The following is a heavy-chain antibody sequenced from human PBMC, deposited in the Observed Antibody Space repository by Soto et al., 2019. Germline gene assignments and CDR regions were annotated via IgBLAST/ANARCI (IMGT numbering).Heavy chain of an antibody. Sequence: QVQLQQWGAGLLKPSETLSLTCAVYGGSFSGYYWSWIRQPPGKGLEWIGEINHSGSTNYNPSLKSRVPISVDTSKNQFSLKLSSVTAADTAVYYCARIGSYYDFWSGYYVGGGMDVWGQGTTVTVSS. CDR2: INHSGST. CDR3: ARIGSYYDFWSGYYVGGGMDV. D-gene: IGHD3-3*01. V-gene: IGHV4-34*01. J-gene: IGHJ6*02. CDR1: GGSFSGYY.